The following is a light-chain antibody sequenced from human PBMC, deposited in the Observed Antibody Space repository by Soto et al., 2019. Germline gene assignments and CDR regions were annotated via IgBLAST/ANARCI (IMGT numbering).Light chain of an antibody. Sequence: EIVMTQSPATLSVSPGETVTLSCRASQSVSSNLAWYQQKPGQAPRLLIYGASNRATGIPARFSGSGSGTDFTLAISSLQSEDFAVYYCQQYIDWPPTFTFGQGTKLEIK. CDR1: QSVSSN. CDR3: QQYIDWPPTFT. J-gene: IGKJ2*01. V-gene: IGKV3-15*01. CDR2: GAS.